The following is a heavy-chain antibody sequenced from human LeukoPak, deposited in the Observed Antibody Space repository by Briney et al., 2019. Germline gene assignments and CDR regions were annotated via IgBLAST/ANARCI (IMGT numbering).Heavy chain of an antibody. Sequence: SETLSLTCTVSGGSISSSSYYWGWIRQPPGKGLEWIGSIYYSGSTYYNPSLKSRVTISVDTSKNQFSLKLSSVTAADTAVYYCASTHPPFWTMVRGVTMNWFDPWGQGTLVTVSS. CDR1: GGSISSSSYY. V-gene: IGHV4-39*07. CDR2: IYYSGST. CDR3: ASTHPPFWTMVRGVTMNWFDP. D-gene: IGHD3-10*01. J-gene: IGHJ5*02.